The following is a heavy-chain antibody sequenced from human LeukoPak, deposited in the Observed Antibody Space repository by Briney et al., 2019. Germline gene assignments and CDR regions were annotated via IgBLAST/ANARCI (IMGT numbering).Heavy chain of an antibody. CDR3: ARETRGSYSLDY. CDR1: GLTFSSYP. D-gene: IGHD1-26*01. Sequence: GGSLRLSCAASGLTFSSYPMHWVRQAPGKGLGWVAVTSYDGSEKHYADPVKGRFTISRDNSKNTLYLQMNSLRAEDTAVYYCARETRGSYSLDYWGQGTLVTVSS. CDR2: TSYDGSEK. J-gene: IGHJ4*02. V-gene: IGHV3-30*14.